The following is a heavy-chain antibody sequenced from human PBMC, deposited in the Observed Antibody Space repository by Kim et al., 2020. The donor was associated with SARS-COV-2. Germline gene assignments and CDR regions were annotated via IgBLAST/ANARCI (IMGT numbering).Heavy chain of an antibody. V-gene: IGHV4-4*07. Sequence: TSKNACLKQRVTMSIDTSKNQFSLKMSSVTAADTAVYYCAGGVSGSVEAYWGQGTLVTVSS. D-gene: IGHD1-1*01. J-gene: IGHJ4*02. CDR3: AGGVSGSVEAY. CDR2: T.